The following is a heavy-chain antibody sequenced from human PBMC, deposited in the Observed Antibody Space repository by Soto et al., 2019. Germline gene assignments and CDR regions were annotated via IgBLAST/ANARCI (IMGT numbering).Heavy chain of an antibody. CDR3: ARSRMTTVTTLGGWFFDL. V-gene: IGHV3-13*01. CDR2: IGSAGDT. CDR1: GFIFSSYD. D-gene: IGHD4-17*01. J-gene: IGHJ2*01. Sequence: EVQLVDSGGGLVQPGGSLRLSCAASGFIFSSYDMHWVRQATGKGLEWVSAIGSAGDTYYPGSVKGRFTISRENAKNSLYLQMNSLRAGDTAVYYCARSRMTTVTTLGGWFFDLWGRGTLVTVSS.